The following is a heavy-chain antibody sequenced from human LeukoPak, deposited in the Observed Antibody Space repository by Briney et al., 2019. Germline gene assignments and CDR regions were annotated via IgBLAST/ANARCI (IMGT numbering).Heavy chain of an antibody. D-gene: IGHD5-18*01. Sequence: GGPLRLSCAASGFTVSSNYMSWVRQAPGKGLEWVSVIYSGGSTYYADSVKGRFTISRDNSKNTLYLQMNSLRAEDTAVYYCARRGYSYGYNYFDYWGQGTLVTVSS. CDR1: GFTVSSNY. J-gene: IGHJ4*02. V-gene: IGHV3-66*01. CDR2: IYSGGST. CDR3: ARRGYSYGYNYFDY.